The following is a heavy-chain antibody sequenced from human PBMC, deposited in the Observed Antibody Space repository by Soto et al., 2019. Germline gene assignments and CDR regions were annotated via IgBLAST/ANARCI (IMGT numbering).Heavy chain of an antibody. CDR3: ARPGRRDRKKERFDY. Sequence: SETLSLTCSVSGGSISSGGYSWSWIRQPPGKGLEWIGYIYHSGSTYYNPSLKSRVTISVDRSKNQFSLKLSSVTAADTAVYYCARPGRRDRKKERFDYWDPGTLVIVSS. J-gene: IGHJ4*02. V-gene: IGHV4-30-2*01. CDR1: GGSISSGGYS. CDR2: IYHSGST.